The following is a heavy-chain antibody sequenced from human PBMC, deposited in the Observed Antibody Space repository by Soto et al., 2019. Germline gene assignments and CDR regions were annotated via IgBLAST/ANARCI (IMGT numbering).Heavy chain of an antibody. CDR2: ISSSSSYI. V-gene: IGHV3-21*01. CDR1: GFTFSSYS. J-gene: IGHJ4*02. D-gene: IGHD2-2*01. CDR3: ARATLGYCSSTSCYPV. Sequence: GGSLRLSCAASGFTFSSYSMNWVRQAPGKGLEWVSSISSSSSYIYYADSVKGRFTISRDNAKNSLYLQMNSLRAEDTAVYYCARATLGYCSSTSCYPVWGQGTLVTVSS.